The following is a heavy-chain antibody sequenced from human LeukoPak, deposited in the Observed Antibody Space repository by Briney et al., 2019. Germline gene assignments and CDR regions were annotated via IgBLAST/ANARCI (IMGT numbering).Heavy chain of an antibody. CDR2: ISSNGDST. CDR3: ARGTYQSYYYDSSGYYRWYFDY. V-gene: IGHV3-64*01. Sequence: GGSLRLSCAASGFTFSSYAMHWVRQAPGKGLEYVSAISSNGDSTYYANSVKGRFTISRDNSKNTLYLQMGSLRAEDMAVYYCARGTYQSYYYDSSGYYRWYFDYWGQGTLVSVSS. J-gene: IGHJ4*02. D-gene: IGHD3-22*01. CDR1: GFTFSSYA.